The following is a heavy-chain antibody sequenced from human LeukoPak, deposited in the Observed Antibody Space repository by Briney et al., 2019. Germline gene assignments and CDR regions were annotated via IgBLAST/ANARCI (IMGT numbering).Heavy chain of an antibody. CDR1: GDXFSSNRAA. CDR3: ARDNSYGYFYFGS. V-gene: IGHV6-1*01. J-gene: IGHJ4*02. CDR2: TYYRSKWYN. D-gene: IGHD5-18*01. Sequence: SQTLSLTCAISGDXFSSNRAAWNWLRQSPSRGLEWLGRTYYRSKWYNDYAVSVKSRIAVKPDTSKNQVSLQLNSVTPEDTAVCYCARDNSYGYFYFGSWGQGTLVTVSS.